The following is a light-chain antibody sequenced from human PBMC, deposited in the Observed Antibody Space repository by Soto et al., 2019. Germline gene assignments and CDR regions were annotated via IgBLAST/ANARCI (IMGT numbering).Light chain of an antibody. V-gene: IGKV3-15*01. Sequence: EIVMTQSPATLSVSPWEGATLSCXASQNVYNNLAWYQQRPGQPPRLLIYDASTRATGISARFSGSGYGTEFTLTISSLQSEDFAVYFCQQCRNWPLTFGGGTKVDI. CDR2: DAS. CDR3: QQCRNWPLT. CDR1: QNVYNN. J-gene: IGKJ4*01.